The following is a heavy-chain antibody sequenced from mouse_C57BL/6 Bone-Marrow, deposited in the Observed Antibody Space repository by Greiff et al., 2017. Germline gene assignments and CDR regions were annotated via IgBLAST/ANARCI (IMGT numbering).Heavy chain of an antibody. V-gene: IGHV5-6*01. CDR3: ARPLTTVVADAMDY. D-gene: IGHD1-1*01. CDR1: GFTFSSYG. J-gene: IGHJ4*01. CDR2: ISSGGSYT. Sequence: EVQVVESGGDLVKPGGSLKLSCAASGFTFSSYGMSWVRQTPDKRLEWVATISSGGSYTYDPDSVKGRFTISRDNAKNTLYLQMSRLKSEDTAMYYCARPLTTVVADAMDYWGQGTSVTVSS.